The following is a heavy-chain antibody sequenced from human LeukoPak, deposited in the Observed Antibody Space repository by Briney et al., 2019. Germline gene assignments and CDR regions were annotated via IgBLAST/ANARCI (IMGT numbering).Heavy chain of an antibody. Sequence: AAVNVSRKSSGYTFTSYAMQWVRQAPGQRRVGMGWINAGNGNTKYSQKFQGRVTITRDTSASTAYMELSSLRSEDTAVYYCARPYGSGSYHFDYWGQGTLVTVSS. J-gene: IGHJ4*02. CDR3: ARPYGSGSYHFDY. CDR1: GYTFTSYA. CDR2: INAGNGNT. V-gene: IGHV1-3*01. D-gene: IGHD3-10*01.